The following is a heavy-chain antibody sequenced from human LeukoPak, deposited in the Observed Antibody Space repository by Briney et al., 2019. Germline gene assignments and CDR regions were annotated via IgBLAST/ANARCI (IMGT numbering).Heavy chain of an antibody. CDR3: ARGEGYYASGSYYIDY. J-gene: IGHJ4*02. Sequence: GGSLRLSCAASGFTFSDSRMNWVRQAPGKGLEWVSSITTSSTYIYYADSVRGRFTISRDNAKNSLYLRMSSLRVEDTAVYYCARGEGYYASGSYYIDYWGQGTLVTVSS. D-gene: IGHD3-10*01. CDR2: ITTSSTYI. CDR1: GFTFSDSR. V-gene: IGHV3-21*01.